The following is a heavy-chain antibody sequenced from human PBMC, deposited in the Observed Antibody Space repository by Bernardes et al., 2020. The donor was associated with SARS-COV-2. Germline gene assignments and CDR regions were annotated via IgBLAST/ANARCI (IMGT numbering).Heavy chain of an antibody. CDR1: GFDLSDYW. CDR3: ARSAGMDV. V-gene: IGHV3-7*03. CDR2: IKRDGSET. J-gene: IGHJ6*02. Sequence: GALIPPCAGSGFDLSDYWMTWVRQAPGKGLEWVANIKRDGSETYYVDSVKGRFTISRDNAKNLVFLQMNSLRAEDTAVFYCARSAGMDVWGQGTMVTVS.